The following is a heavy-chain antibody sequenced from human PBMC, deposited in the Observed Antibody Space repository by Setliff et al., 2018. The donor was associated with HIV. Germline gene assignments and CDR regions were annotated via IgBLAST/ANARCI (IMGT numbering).Heavy chain of an antibody. CDR3: ARPSVPYSSSGPLDY. CDR2: IYPGDSDT. D-gene: IGHD6-6*01. J-gene: IGHJ4*02. V-gene: IGHV5-51*01. Sequence: GESLKISCTGSGYKFTNYWIGWVRQMPGKGLQYMGIIYPGDSDTRYSPSFQGQVTISADKSISTAYLQWSSLKASDTAMYYCARPSVPYSSSGPLDYWGQGTLVTVSS. CDR1: GYKFTNYW.